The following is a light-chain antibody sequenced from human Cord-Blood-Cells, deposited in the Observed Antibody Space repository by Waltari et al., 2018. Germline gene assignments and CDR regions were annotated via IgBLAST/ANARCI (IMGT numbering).Light chain of an antibody. CDR2: DAS. J-gene: IGKJ1*01. Sequence: ILLTQSPDFESVTPKETVTITCRASQSIGSRLHWYQQKPGQSPNLLIKDASQAFSGVPSRLSGSGAGSDLSLSINSLEAEDAATYYRHQSSSLPWTFGQGIKVDIK. CDR3: HQSSSLPWT. CDR1: QSIGSR. V-gene: IGKV6-21*01.